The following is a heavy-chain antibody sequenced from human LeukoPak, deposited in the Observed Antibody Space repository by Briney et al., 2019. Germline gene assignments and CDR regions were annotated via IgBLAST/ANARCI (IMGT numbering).Heavy chain of an antibody. CDR3: AGQAAADAFDI. CDR2: IIPILGIA. D-gene: IGHD2-15*01. Sequence: SVKVSCKASGYTFTSYAISWVRQAPGQGLEWMGRIIPILGIANYAQKFQGRVTITADKSTSTAYMELSSLRSEGTAVYYCAGQAAADAFDIWGQGTMVTVSS. V-gene: IGHV1-69*04. J-gene: IGHJ3*02. CDR1: GYTFTSYA.